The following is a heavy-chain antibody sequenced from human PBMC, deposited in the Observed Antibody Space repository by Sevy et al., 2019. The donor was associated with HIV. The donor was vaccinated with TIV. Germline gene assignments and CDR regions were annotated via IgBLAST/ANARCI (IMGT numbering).Heavy chain of an antibody. CDR3: ARLFSCGGDCYYLDY. Sequence: GGSLRLSCAASGFTFSDYDMHWVRQAPGKGLEWVAVMSHDGNFKNHADSVKARFTISRDNFKNTLYLQMNSLRVEDTAVYFCARLFSCGGDCYYLDYWGQGAPVTVSS. V-gene: IGHV3-30*04. D-gene: IGHD2-21*02. CDR2: MSHDGNFK. J-gene: IGHJ4*02. CDR1: GFTFSDYD.